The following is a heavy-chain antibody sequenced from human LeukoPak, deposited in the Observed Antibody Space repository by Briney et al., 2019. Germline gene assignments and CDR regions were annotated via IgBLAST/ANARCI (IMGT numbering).Heavy chain of an antibody. D-gene: IGHD6-13*01. CDR3: AKGGSSWSEIDY. CDR2: ISSSSFI. J-gene: IGHJ4*02. CDR1: GLNFNSYS. V-gene: IGHV3-21*04. Sequence: PGGSLRLSCAASGLNFNSYSMNWVRQAPGKGLEWVSSISSSSFIYYADSLKGRFTISRDNAKNSLYLQMNSLRAEDTAVYYCAKGGSSWSEIDYWGQGTLVTVSS.